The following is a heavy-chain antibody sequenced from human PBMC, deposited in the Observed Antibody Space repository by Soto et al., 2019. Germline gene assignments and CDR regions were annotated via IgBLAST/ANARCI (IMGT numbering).Heavy chain of an antibody. CDR2: ISGSGGST. V-gene: IGHV3-23*01. CDR3: ARRNVLGIEY. Sequence: GGSLRLSCTASGFTFSSYAMSWVRQAPGKGLEWVSAISGSGGSTYYAYSVKGRFTISRDNSKNTLYLHMNSLRAEDTAVYYCARRNVLGIEYWGHGTLVTVSS. D-gene: IGHD2-8*02. CDR1: GFTFSSYA. J-gene: IGHJ4*01.